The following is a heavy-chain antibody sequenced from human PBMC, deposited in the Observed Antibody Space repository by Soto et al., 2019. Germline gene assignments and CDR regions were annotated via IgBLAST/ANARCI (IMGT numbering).Heavy chain of an antibody. CDR2: IKSKTDGGTT. Sequence: PGGSLRLSCAASGFTFSNAWMSWVRQAPGKGLEWVGRIKSKTDGGTTDYAAPVKGRFTISRDDSKNTLYLQMNSLKTEDTAVYYCARVASSGYYDSSGYYPFDYWGQGTLVTVSS. D-gene: IGHD3-22*01. CDR3: ARVASSGYYDSSGYYPFDY. V-gene: IGHV3-15*01. CDR1: GFTFSNAW. J-gene: IGHJ4*02.